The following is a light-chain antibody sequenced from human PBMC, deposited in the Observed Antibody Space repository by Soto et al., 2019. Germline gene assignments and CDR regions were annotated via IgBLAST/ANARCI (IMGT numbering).Light chain of an antibody. CDR1: SSDAGGYNY. CDR2: DVS. Sequence: QSVLTQPASVSGSPGQSITISCTGTSSDAGGYNYVSWYQQPPGKAPKLMIYDVSNRPSGVSHRFSGSKSGNTASLTISGLRAEDAADYYCSSYTSSSTPYVFGTGTKLTVL. J-gene: IGLJ1*01. CDR3: SSYTSSSTPYV. V-gene: IGLV2-14*01.